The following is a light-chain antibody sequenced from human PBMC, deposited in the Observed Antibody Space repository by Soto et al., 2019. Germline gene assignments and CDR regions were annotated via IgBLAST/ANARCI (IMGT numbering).Light chain of an antibody. V-gene: IGLV2-11*01. CDR1: SSDVGYSNY. J-gene: IGLJ2*01. CDR2: DVS. CDR3: CSFAGSSTSLV. Sequence: QSALTQPRSVSESPGQSVTISCTGTSSDVGYSNYVSWYQQHAGKAPKLMIHDVSKRPSGVPDRFSGSKSGNTASLTISGLQAEDEADYYCCSFAGSSTSLVFGGGTKVTVL.